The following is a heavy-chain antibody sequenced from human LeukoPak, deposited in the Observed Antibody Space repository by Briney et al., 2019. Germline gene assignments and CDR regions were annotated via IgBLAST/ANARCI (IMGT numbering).Heavy chain of an antibody. V-gene: IGHV5-51*01. J-gene: IGHJ6*02. D-gene: IGHD2-15*01. CDR2: IYPGDSDT. CDR1: GYSFTSYW. CDR3: ARREYCSGGSCYIYYGMAS. Sequence: GESLKISCKGSGYSFTSYWIGWVRQMPGKGLEWMGIIYPGDSDTRYSPSFQGQVTISADKSISTAYLQWSSLKASDTAMYYCARREYCSGGSCYIYYGMASGAKGPRSPSP.